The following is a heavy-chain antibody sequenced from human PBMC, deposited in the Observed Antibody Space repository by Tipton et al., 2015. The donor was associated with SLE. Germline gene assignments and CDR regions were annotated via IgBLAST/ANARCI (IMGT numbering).Heavy chain of an antibody. CDR2: INHSGST. D-gene: IGHD2-15*01. Sequence: TLSLTCAVYGGSFSGYYWSWIRQPPGKGLEWIGEINHSGSTNYNPSLKSRVTISVDTSKNQFSLKLSSVTAADTAVYYCARVACSGGSCYSGYDAFDIWGQGTMVPVSS. CDR3: ARVACSGGSCYSGYDAFDI. V-gene: IGHV4-34*01. CDR1: GGSFSGYY. J-gene: IGHJ3*02.